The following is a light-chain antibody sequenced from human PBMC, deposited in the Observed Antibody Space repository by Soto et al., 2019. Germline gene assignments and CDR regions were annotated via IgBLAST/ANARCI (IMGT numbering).Light chain of an antibody. CDR1: QSISSR. CDR3: QQYDSYSWT. J-gene: IGKJ1*01. V-gene: IGKV1-5*03. CDR2: KAS. Sequence: IQMTQSPSTLSASVGDRVTITCRASQSISSRLAWYQQKPGIVPKLLIYKASSLESGVPSRFSGSGSGTEFTLTISSLQPDDFATYYCQQYDSYSWTFGQGTKVEI.